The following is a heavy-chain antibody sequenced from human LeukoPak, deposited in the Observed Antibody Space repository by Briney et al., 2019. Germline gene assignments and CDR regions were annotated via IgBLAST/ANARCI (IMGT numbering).Heavy chain of an antibody. CDR1: GFTFSSYS. CDR2: ISSSSSYI. CDR3: ARGGYSYGLALWY. D-gene: IGHD5-18*01. V-gene: IGHV3-21*01. J-gene: IGHJ4*02. Sequence: PGGSLRLSCAASGFTFSSYSMNWVRQAPGTGLEWVSSISSSSSYIYYADSVKGRFTISRDNAKNSLYLQMNSLRAEDTAVYYCARGGYSYGLALWYWGQGTLVTVSS.